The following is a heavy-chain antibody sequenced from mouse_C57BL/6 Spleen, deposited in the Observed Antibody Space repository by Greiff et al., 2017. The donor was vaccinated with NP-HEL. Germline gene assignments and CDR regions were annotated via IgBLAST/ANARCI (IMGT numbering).Heavy chain of an antibody. CDR2: IDPSDSET. CDR3: ALLTTVVAPFAY. Sequence: QVQLQQPGAELVRPGSSVKLSCKASGYTFTSYWMHWVKQRPIQGLEWIGNIDPSDSETHYNQKFKDKATLTVDKSSSTAYMQLSSLTSEDSAVYYCALLTTVVAPFAYWGQGTLVTVSA. J-gene: IGHJ3*01. CDR1: GYTFTSYW. D-gene: IGHD1-1*01. V-gene: IGHV1-52*01.